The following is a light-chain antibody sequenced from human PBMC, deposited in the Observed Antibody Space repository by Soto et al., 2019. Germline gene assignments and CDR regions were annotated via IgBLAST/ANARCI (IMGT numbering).Light chain of an antibody. Sequence: DIQMTQSPSTLSASVGDRVTITCRASQSISSWLAWYQQKPGEAPKLLIYDASSLESGVPSRFSGSGSGTEFTLTISSLQPDDFATYYCQQGWTFGQGTKVDIK. CDR3: QQGWT. V-gene: IGKV1-5*01. CDR2: DAS. CDR1: QSISSW. J-gene: IGKJ1*01.